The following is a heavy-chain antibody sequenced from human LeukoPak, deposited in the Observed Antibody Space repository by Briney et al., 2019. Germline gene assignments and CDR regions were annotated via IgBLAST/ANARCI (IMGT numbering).Heavy chain of an antibody. J-gene: IGHJ4*02. D-gene: IGHD7-27*01. CDR1: GFTFNSFF. Sequence: GGSLRLSCAASGFTFNSFFLNWVRLTPGGELEWVACISQDGSETFYMDSVRGRFTISRDNTKNSLYLQMDSLRAEDTAVYFCVRDLGHSRHYFEYWGQGALVTVSS. V-gene: IGHV3-7*01. CDR3: VRDLGHSRHYFEY. CDR2: ISQDGSET.